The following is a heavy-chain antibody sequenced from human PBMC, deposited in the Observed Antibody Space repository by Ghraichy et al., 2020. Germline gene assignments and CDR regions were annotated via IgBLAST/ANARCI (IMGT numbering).Heavy chain of an antibody. CDR1: GGSISSYY. J-gene: IGHJ6*02. Sequence: ESLNISCTVSGGSISSYYWSWIRQPAGKGLEWIGRIYTSGSTNYNPSLKSRVTMSVDTSKNQFSLKLSPVTAADPAVYYCARDSPYYYYYGMDVWGQGTTVTGSS. CDR2: IYTSGST. CDR3: ARDSPYYYYYGMDV. V-gene: IGHV4-4*07.